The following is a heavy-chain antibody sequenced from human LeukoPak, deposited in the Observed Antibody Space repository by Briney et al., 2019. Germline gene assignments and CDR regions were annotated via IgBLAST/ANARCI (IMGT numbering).Heavy chain of an antibody. V-gene: IGHV4-30-4*01. J-gene: IGHJ4*02. CDR3: AREGGTVTTSDY. Sequence: SETLSLTCTVSGGSISSGDYYWSWIRQPPGKGLEWIGYIYYSGSTYYNPSLKSRVTMSVDTSKNQSSLKLSSVTAADTAVYYCAREGGTVTTSDYWGQGTLVTVSS. CDR1: GGSISSGDYY. D-gene: IGHD4-17*01. CDR2: IYYSGST.